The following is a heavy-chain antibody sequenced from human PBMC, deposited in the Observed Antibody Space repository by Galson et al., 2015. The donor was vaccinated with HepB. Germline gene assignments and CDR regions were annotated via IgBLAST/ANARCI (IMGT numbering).Heavy chain of an antibody. Sequence: SVKVSCKVSGYTLTELSMHWVRQAPGKGLEWMGGFDPEDGETIYAQKFQGRVTMTEDTSTDTAYMELSSLRSEDTAVYYCATGVNYYDSSGYSHWYFDLWGRGTLVTVSS. V-gene: IGHV1-24*01. CDR3: ATGVNYYDSSGYSHWYFDL. CDR2: FDPEDGET. J-gene: IGHJ2*01. CDR1: GYTLTELS. D-gene: IGHD3-22*01.